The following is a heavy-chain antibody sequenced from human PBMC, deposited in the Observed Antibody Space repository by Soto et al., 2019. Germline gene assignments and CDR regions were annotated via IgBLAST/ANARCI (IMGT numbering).Heavy chain of an antibody. CDR1: GLTFGSYS. J-gene: IGHJ6*02. CDR2: ISSSSSTI. V-gene: IGHV3-48*01. CDR3: ARDSSPTHGMDV. Sequence: PGGSLRLSCAASGLTFGSYSMNWVRQAPGKGLEWVSYISSSSSTIYYADSVEGRFTISRDNSKNTLYLQMNSLRAEDTAVYYCARDSSPTHGMDVWGQGTTVTVSS. D-gene: IGHD6-6*01.